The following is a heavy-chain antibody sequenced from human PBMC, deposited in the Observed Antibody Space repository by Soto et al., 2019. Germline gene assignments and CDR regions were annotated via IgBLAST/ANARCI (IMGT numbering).Heavy chain of an antibody. D-gene: IGHD3-16*01. Sequence: PGGSSRLIRAAQGLTISSYGMHWVRQAPGKGLKREAVISYDGSNKYYADSGKGRFTISRDNSKNTLYLQMNSLRAEDTAVYYFSLYSFWEGVTVYYFYMHVSCNATPITVS. CDR2: ISYDGSNK. CDR1: GLTISSYG. CDR3: SLYSFWEGVTVYYFYMHV. V-gene: IGHV3-30*03. J-gene: IGHJ6*03.